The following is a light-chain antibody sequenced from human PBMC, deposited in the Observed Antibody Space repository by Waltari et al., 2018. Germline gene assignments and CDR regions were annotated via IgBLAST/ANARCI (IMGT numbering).Light chain of an antibody. V-gene: IGLV1-40*01. J-gene: IGLJ1*01. CDR2: GNS. CDR1: SSNIGAGYD. Sequence: QSVLTQPPSLSGAPGQRVTIPCTGSSSNIGAGYDVHWYQQLPGTAPKLLIYGNSNRPSGVPDRFSGSKSGTSASLAISGLQAEDEADYYCQSYDSSLSGCVFGTGTTVTVL. CDR3: QSYDSSLSGCV.